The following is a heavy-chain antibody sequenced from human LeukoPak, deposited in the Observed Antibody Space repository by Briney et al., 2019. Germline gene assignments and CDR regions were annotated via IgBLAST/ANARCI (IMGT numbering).Heavy chain of an antibody. D-gene: IGHD2-2*01. J-gene: IGHJ4*02. CDR2: IYYSGST. V-gene: IGHV4-59*01. CDR1: GGSISSYY. CDR3: ARIASTYQLLYYFDY. Sequence: PSETLSLTCTVSGGSISSYYWSWIRQPPGKGLEWIGYIYYSGSTNYNPSLKSRVTISVDTSKNQFSLKLSSVTAVDTAVYYCARIASTYQLLYYFDYWGQGTLVTVSS.